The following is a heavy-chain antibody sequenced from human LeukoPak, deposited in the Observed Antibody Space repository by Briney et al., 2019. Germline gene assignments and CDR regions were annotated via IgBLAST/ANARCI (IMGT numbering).Heavy chain of an antibody. V-gene: IGHV3-23*01. J-gene: IGHJ4*02. CDR3: VKESTSSGYYYAPDY. D-gene: IGHD3-22*01. CDR1: GFSFRTYA. Sequence: GGSLRLSCAASGFSFRTYAMTRVRQAPGKGLEWVSSISGSGATTYNADPLKGRFTISRDNSESTLYLQMNSLRAEDTAVYYCVKESTSSGYYYAPDYWGQGTLVTVS. CDR2: ISGSGATT.